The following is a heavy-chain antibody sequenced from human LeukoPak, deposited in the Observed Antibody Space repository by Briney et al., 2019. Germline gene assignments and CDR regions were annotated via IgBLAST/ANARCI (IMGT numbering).Heavy chain of an antibody. D-gene: IGHD2-21*02. J-gene: IGHJ3*02. V-gene: IGHV3-9*01. CDR1: GFTFDDYA. Sequence: GRSLRLSCSASGFTFDDYAMHWVRHAPGKGLEWVSGISWNSGSIGYADSVKGRFTISRDNAKNSLYLQMNSLRAEDTALYYCAKVPAPLLFGAFDIWGQGTMVTVSS. CDR2: ISWNSGSI. CDR3: AKVPAPLLFGAFDI.